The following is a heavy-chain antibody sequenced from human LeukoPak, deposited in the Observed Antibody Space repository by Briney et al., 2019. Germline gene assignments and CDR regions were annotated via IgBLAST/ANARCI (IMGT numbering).Heavy chain of an antibody. CDR3: ARDRGTSSEVFDY. V-gene: IGHV3-11*01. Sequence: GGSLRLSCAASGFTFSDYYITWIRQAPGKGLEWVSYISSSGSTIYYADSVKGRFTISRDNARNSLYLQMNSLRVEDTAVYYCARDRGTSSEVFDYWGQGTLVTVYS. CDR1: GFTFSDYY. D-gene: IGHD2-2*01. J-gene: IGHJ4*02. CDR2: ISSSGSTI.